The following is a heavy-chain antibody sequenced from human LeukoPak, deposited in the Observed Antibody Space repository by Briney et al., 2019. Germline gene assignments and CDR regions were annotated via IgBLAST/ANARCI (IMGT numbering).Heavy chain of an antibody. J-gene: IGHJ4*02. CDR3: ARDRRTGTTAGFDY. CDR2: IYHSGST. V-gene: IGHV4-38-2*02. CDR1: GYSISSGYY. D-gene: IGHD1-7*01. Sequence: SETLSLTCTVSGYSISSGYYWGWIRQPPGKGLEWIGSIYHSGSTYYDPSLKSRVTISVDTSKNQFSLKLSSVTAADTAVYYCARDRRTGTTAGFDYWGQGTLVTVSS.